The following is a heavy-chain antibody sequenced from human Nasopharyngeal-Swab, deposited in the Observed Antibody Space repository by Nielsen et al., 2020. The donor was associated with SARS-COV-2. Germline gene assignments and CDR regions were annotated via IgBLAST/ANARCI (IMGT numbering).Heavy chain of an antibody. J-gene: IGHJ6*02. D-gene: IGHD5-24*01. CDR3: ARAGRVGDAYTGLDV. V-gene: IGHV4-34*01. CDR2: INHNERT. Sequence: SETLSPTCSVSGGSFNGFYWNWIRQAPGKGLEWIREINHNERTNYNPSLKSRIAMLVDTSNNQVSLKVSSVSAGDTAVYYCARAGRVGDAYTGLDVWGQGTTVTVSS. CDR1: GGSFNGFY.